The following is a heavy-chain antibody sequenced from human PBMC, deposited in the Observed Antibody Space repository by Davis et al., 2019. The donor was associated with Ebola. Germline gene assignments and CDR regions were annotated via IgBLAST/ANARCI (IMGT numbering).Heavy chain of an antibody. D-gene: IGHD3-16*01. CDR1: GFTFSSNA. Sequence: GESLKISCAASGFTFSSNAMSWVRQAPGKGLEWVSAITGSGSSTSYADSVKGRFTISRDNSKNTLYLQMNSLRAEDTAVYYCAKGGYYMDVWGKGTTVTVSS. CDR3: AKGGYYMDV. J-gene: IGHJ6*03. V-gene: IGHV3-23*01. CDR2: ITGSGSST.